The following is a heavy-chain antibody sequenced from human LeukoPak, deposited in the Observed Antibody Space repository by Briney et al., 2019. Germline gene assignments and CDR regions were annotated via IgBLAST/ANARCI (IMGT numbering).Heavy chain of an antibody. V-gene: IGHV4-59*01. J-gene: IGHJ6*03. CDR1: GGSISSYY. Sequence: SETLSLTCTVSGGSISSYYWSWIRQPPGKGLEWIGYIYYSGNTNYNPSLKSRVTISVDTSKNQFSLKLSSVTAADTAVYYCAREVVVPAALTYYYYYYMDVWGKGTTVTVPS. D-gene: IGHD2-2*01. CDR3: AREVVVPAALTYYYYYYMDV. CDR2: IYYSGNT.